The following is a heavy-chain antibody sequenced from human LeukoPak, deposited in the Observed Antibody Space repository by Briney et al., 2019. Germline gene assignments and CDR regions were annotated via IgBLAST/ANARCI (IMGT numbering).Heavy chain of an antibody. CDR2: INPSGGST. V-gene: IGHV1-46*01. J-gene: IGHJ4*02. Sequence: ASVKVSCKASGYTLTSYYLHWVRQAPGQGLEWMAIINPSGGSTSHAQKFQGRVTMTRDTSASTVYMELSSLRSEDTAVYYCARVARKAVAGLYFDYWGQGTLVTVSS. D-gene: IGHD6-19*01. CDR3: ARVARKAVAGLYFDY. CDR1: GYTLTSYY.